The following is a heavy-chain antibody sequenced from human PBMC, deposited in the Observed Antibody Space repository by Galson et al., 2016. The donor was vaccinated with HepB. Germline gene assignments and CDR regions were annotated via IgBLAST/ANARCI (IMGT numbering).Heavy chain of an antibody. Sequence: SLRLSCAASGFSFGNYVMHWVRQAPGKGLEWVALIWFDGTYTFYGDSVKGRFTISRDNSKSTLYLQMSSLRAEDTAVYFCARAREHYDLLTGYNPLDPWGQGTLVTVSS. D-gene: IGHD3-9*01. J-gene: IGHJ5*02. CDR1: GFSFGNYV. V-gene: IGHV3-33*01. CDR3: ARAREHYDLLTGYNPLDP. CDR2: IWFDGTYT.